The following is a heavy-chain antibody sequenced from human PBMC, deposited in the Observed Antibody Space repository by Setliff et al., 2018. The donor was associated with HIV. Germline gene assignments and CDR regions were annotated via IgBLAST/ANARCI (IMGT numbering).Heavy chain of an antibody. CDR1: GDTFSSYA. V-gene: IGHV1-69*05. CDR3: ARGHSHGYGYSGSYGPFDI. Sequence: SVKVSCKASGDTFSSYAINWVRQAPGQGLQWMGGIIPMFGTLNFAQKFQGRVTISTDDSTSTAYMELNSLRSEDTAVYYCARGHSHGYGYSGSYGPFDIWGQGAMVTVSS. J-gene: IGHJ3*02. D-gene: IGHD1-26*01. CDR2: IIPMFGTL.